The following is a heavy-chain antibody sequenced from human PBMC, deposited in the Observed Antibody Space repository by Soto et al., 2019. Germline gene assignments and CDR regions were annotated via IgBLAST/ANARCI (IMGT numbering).Heavy chain of an antibody. J-gene: IGHJ5*02. D-gene: IGHD3-10*01. CDR3: ARDKGATANGPDYYGSGSYPSWFDP. V-gene: IGHV3-33*01. CDR1: GFTFSSYG. CDR2: IWYDGSNK. Sequence: GGSLRLSCAASGFTFSSYGMHWVRQAPGKGLEWVAVIWYDGSNKYYADSVKGRFTISRDNSKNTLYLQMNSLRAEDTAVYYCARDKGATANGPDYYGSGSYPSWFDPWGQGTLVTVSS.